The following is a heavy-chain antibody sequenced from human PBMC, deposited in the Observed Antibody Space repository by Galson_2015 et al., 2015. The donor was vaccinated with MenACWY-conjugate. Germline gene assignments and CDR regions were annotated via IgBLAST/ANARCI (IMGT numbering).Heavy chain of an antibody. CDR3: AKGTTASRPNWFDP. J-gene: IGHJ5*02. V-gene: IGHV3-21*01. CDR2: YI. D-gene: IGHD6-6*01. Sequence: YIYYADSLKGRFTISRDNAKNSLYLQMNSLTSEDTAVYYCAKGTTASRPNWFDPWGQGTLDTVSS.